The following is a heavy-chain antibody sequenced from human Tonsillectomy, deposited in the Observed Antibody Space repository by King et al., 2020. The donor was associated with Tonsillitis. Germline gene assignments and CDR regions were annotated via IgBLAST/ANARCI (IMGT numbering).Heavy chain of an antibody. CDR3: ASDGRLLFS. CDR1: GFTFSSYW. CDR2: INPDGGEE. D-gene: IGHD1-26*01. V-gene: IGHV3-7*01. J-gene: IGHJ5*02. Sequence: VQLVESGGGLVQPGGSLRLSCTASGFTFSSYWMSWVRQAPGKGLEWVANINPDGGEENYVDSVRGRFTISRDNAKNSLYLQMQGLRVEDTAVYYCASDGRLLFSWGQGTLVTVSS.